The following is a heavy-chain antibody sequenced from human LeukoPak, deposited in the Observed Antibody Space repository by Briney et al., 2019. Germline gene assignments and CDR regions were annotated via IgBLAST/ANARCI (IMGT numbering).Heavy chain of an antibody. CDR2: IKRKIDGETT. V-gene: IGHV3-15*01. Sequence: GGSLRPACATSGFTFGVCWMSWVRQVPGKGLEWVGRIKRKIDGETTDYGAPVKGRFTISRDDSKNTLSLQMNSLQNEDTAVYYCVAGLGSSELDYWGQGTLVTVCS. CDR1: GFTFGVCW. CDR3: VAGLGSSELDY. J-gene: IGHJ4*02. D-gene: IGHD3-9*01.